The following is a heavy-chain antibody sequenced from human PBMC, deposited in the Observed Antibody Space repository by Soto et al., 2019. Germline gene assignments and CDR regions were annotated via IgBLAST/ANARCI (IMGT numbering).Heavy chain of an antibody. V-gene: IGHV3-33*01. CDR1: GFTFSSYG. CDR2: IWYDGSNK. J-gene: IGHJ4*02. Sequence: GGSLRLSCAASGFTFSSYGMHWVRQAPGKGLEWVAVIWYDGSNKYYADSVKGRFTISRDNSKNTLYLQMNSLRAEDTAVYYCARDEIEDCSSTSCLYYFDYWGQGTLVTVSS. CDR3: ARDEIEDCSSTSCLYYFDY. D-gene: IGHD2-2*01.